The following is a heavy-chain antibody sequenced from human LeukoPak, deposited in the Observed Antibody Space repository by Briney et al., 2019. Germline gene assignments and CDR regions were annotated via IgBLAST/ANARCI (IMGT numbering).Heavy chain of an antibody. J-gene: IGHJ4*02. D-gene: IGHD3-16*01. CDR3: AKDRANWAIDD. V-gene: IGHV3-69-1*01. Sequence: GGSLRLSCVASGFTFTDHPMNWVRQAPGKGLEWISYIGGDGIAFYADSVKGRFTASKDDARKSMYLQLNSLRVEDTAVYYCAKDRANWAIDDWGQGTQVTVSS. CDR2: IGGDGIA. CDR1: GFTFTDHP.